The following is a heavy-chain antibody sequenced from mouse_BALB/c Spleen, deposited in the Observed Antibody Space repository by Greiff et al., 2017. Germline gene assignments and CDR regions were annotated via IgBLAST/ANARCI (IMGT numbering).Heavy chain of an antibody. D-gene: IGHD2-1*01. J-gene: IGHJ3*01. Sequence: VMLVESGPGLVAPSQSLSITCTVSGFSLTGYGVNWVRQPPGKGLEWLGMIWGDGSTDYNSALKSRLSISKDNSKSQVFLKMNSLQTDDTARYYCARGGGGLLAWFAYWGQGTLVTVSA. CDR3: ARGGGGLLAWFAY. CDR1: GFSLTGYG. V-gene: IGHV2-6-7*01. CDR2: IWGDGST.